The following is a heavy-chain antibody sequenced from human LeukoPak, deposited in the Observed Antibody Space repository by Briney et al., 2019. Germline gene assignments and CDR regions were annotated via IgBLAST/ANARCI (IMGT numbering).Heavy chain of an antibody. Sequence: SETLSLTCAVYGGSFSGYYWSWIRQPPGKGLEWIREINHSGSTNYNPSLKSRVTISVDTSKNQFSLKLSSVTAADTAVYYCARVSRGYYYYYGMDVWGQGTTVTVSS. CDR2: INHSGST. CDR3: ARVSRGYYYYYGMDV. V-gene: IGHV4-34*01. CDR1: GGSFSGYY. J-gene: IGHJ6*02.